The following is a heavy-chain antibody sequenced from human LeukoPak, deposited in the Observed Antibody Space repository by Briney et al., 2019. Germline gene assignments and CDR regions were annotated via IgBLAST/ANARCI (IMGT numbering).Heavy chain of an antibody. CDR1: GFTFSSYA. CDR3: ARAYGSGRWYYGMDV. J-gene: IGHJ6*02. V-gene: IGHV3-23*01. CDR2: ISGSGGST. Sequence: GGSLRLSCAASGFTFSSYAMSWVRQAPGKGLEWVSAISGSGGSTYYADSVKGRFTISRDNSKNTLYLQMNSLRAEDTAVYYCARAYGSGRWYYGMDVWGQGTTVTASS. D-gene: IGHD3-10*01.